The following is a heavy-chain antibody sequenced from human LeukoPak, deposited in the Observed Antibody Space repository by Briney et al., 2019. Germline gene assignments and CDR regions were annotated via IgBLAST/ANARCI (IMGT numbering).Heavy chain of an antibody. CDR3: AKEDYYDSSGYYLPFTLWD. D-gene: IGHD3-22*01. V-gene: IGHV3-30-3*01. Sequence: GVLRLSCAASGFTFSSYAMHWVRQAPGKGLEWVAVISYDGSNKYYADSVKGRFTISRDNSKNTLYLQMNSLRAEDTAVYYCAKEDYYDSSGYYLPFTLWDWGQGTLVTVSS. J-gene: IGHJ4*02. CDR1: GFTFSSYA. CDR2: ISYDGSNK.